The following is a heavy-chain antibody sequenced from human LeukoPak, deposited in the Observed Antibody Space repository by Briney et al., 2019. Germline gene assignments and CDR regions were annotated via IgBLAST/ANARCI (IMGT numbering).Heavy chain of an antibody. V-gene: IGHV3-23*01. Sequence: GGSLRLSCAASGFTFGSSGMSWVRQAPGKGLEWVAGISSSATYTYYADSVKGRFTISRDNSKNTLYLQMNSLRAEDTAVYYCARDFSERYYYDSSGYYPDYWGQGTLVTVSS. CDR3: ARDFSERYYYDSSGYYPDY. J-gene: IGHJ4*02. CDR1: GFTFGSSG. D-gene: IGHD3-22*01. CDR2: ISSSATYT.